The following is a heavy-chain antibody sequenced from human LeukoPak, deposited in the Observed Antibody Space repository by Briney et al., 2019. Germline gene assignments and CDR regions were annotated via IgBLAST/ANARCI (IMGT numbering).Heavy chain of an antibody. J-gene: IGHJ4*02. Sequence: GGSLRLSCAASGFTFSSYAMSWVRQAPGKGLEWVSAISGSGGSTYYADSVKGRFTISRDNSKNTLYLQMNSLRAEDTAVYYCARTNGSGSYYNRLPDYWGQGTLVTVSS. CDR2: ISGSGGST. CDR1: GFTFSSYA. V-gene: IGHV3-23*01. CDR3: ARTNGSGSYYNRLPDY. D-gene: IGHD3-10*01.